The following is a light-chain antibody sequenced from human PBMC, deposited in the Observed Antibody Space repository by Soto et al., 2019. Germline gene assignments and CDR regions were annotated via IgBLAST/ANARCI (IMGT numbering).Light chain of an antibody. CDR1: NIGSKS. J-gene: IGLJ3*02. CDR3: QVWDRKGDQQV. Sequence: SYELTQPPSVSVAPGQTARITCGGNNIGSKSVHWYRQKPGQAPVLVVSDDSDRPSGIPERFSGSNSGNTATLTISRVEAGDEADFYCQVWDRKGDQQVFGGGTKLTVL. CDR2: DDS. V-gene: IGLV3-21*02.